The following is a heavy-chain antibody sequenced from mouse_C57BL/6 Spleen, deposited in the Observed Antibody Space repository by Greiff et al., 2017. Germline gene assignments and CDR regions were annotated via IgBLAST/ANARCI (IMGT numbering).Heavy chain of an antibody. CDR3: ARESTTVVAKDYFDY. Sequence: QVQLKESGAELVKPGASVKMSCKASGYTFTSYWISWVKQRPGQGLEWIGDIYPGSGSTNYNEKFKSKATLTVDTSSSTAYMQLSSLTSEDSAVYYCARESTTVVAKDYFDYWGQGTTLTVSS. V-gene: IGHV1-55*01. D-gene: IGHD1-1*01. CDR1: GYTFTSYW. J-gene: IGHJ2*01. CDR2: IYPGSGST.